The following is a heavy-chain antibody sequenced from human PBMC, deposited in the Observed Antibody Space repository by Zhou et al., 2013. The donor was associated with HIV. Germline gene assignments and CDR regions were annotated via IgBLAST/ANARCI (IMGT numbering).Heavy chain of an antibody. D-gene: IGHD5-12*01. CDR1: GYTFSSYY. CDR3: VGYSRGYNWFRN. Sequence: QVQLVQSAAEVKKPGASVKVSCKTSGYTFSSYYMHWVRQAPGQGLEWMGWIIPGTGGTKYARNFQGRMTMTADTSTNTAYMDLIRLTSDDTAVYFCVGYSRGYNWFRNWGQGTLVTVSS. V-gene: IGHV1-2*02. CDR2: IIPGTGGT. J-gene: IGHJ4*02.